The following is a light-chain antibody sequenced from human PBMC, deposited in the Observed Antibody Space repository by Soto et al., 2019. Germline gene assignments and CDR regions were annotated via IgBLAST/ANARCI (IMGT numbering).Light chain of an antibody. CDR3: QQCGSSPLT. J-gene: IGKJ4*01. CDR2: GAS. V-gene: IGKV3-20*01. Sequence: EIVLTQSPGTLSLSPGERATLSCRASQSVSSSYLAWYQQKPGQAPRLLIYGASSRATGIPDRFSGSGSGTDFTLTISRLEPEDFEVYYCQQCGSSPLTFGGGTKVDIK. CDR1: QSVSSSY.